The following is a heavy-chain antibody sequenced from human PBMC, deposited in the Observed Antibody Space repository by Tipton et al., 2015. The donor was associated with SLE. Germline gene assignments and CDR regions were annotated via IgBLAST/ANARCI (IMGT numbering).Heavy chain of an antibody. D-gene: IGHD1-1*01. CDR3: ARHRVKGTARYFDY. J-gene: IGHJ4*02. V-gene: IGHV4-39*06. CDR1: GGSISSSSYY. Sequence: LRLSCTVSGGSISSSSYYWGWIRQPPGTGLEWIGSIYYSGSTYYNPSLKSRVTISVDTSKNQFPLKLSSVTAADTAVYYCARHRVKGTARYFDYWGQGTLVTVSS. CDR2: IYYSGST.